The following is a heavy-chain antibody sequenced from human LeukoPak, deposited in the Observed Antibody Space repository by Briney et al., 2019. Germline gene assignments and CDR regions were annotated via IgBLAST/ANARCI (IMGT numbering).Heavy chain of an antibody. CDR1: GFTFSSYA. D-gene: IGHD6-19*01. CDR3: AKGYSSGWYFDY. Sequence: PGGSLRLSCAASGFTFSSYAMSCVRQAPGKGLEWVSAISGSGGSTYYADSVKGRFTISRDNSKNTLYLQMNSLRAEGTAVYYCAKGYSSGWYFDYWGQGTLVTVSS. J-gene: IGHJ4*02. V-gene: IGHV3-23*01. CDR2: ISGSGGST.